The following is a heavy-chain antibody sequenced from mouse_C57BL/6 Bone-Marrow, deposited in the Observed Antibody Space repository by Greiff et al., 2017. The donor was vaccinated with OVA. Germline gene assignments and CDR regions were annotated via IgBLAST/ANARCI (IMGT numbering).Heavy chain of an antibody. J-gene: IGHJ3*01. CDR3: ARGPWFAY. CDR1: GYSFTGYF. V-gene: IGHV1-20*01. Sequence: VQLQQSGPELVKPGDSVKISCKASGYSFTGYFMNWVMQSHGKSLEWIGRINPYNGDTFYNQKFKVKATLTVDKSSSTAHMELRSLTSEDSSVYYCARGPWFAYWGQGTLVTVSA. CDR2: INPYNGDT.